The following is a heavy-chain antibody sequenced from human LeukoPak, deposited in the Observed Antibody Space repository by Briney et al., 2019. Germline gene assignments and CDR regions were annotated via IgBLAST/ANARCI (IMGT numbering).Heavy chain of an antibody. Sequence: GGSLRLSXVASGFTFSSYAMSWVRQAPGKGLEWVSAISGSGGNTYYADSVKGRFTISRDNSKNTLYLQMNSLRAEDTAAYYCAKVVHIVVVNDAFDIWGQGTMVTVSS. CDR3: AKVVHIVVVNDAFDI. CDR2: ISGSGGNT. J-gene: IGHJ3*02. CDR1: GFTFSSYA. D-gene: IGHD2-21*01. V-gene: IGHV3-23*01.